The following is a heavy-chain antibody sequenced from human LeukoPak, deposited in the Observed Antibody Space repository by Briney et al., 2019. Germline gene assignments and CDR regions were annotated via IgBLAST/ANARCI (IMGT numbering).Heavy chain of an antibody. Sequence: SETLSLTCSVSGGSISSSPFYWGWIRQPPGKGLEWIGSIYYSGTTHYNPSLESRVTISVDTSKNQFSLKLSSVTAADTAVYYCARGVRGDYWGQGTLVTVSS. J-gene: IGHJ4*02. V-gene: IGHV4-39*07. CDR2: IYYSGTT. CDR3: ARGVRGDY. D-gene: IGHD3-10*01. CDR1: GGSISSSPFY.